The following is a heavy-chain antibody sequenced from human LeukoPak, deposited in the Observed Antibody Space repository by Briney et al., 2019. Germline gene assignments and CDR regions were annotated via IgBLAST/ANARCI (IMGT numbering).Heavy chain of an antibody. V-gene: IGHV3-21*01. CDR1: GLSFSSYT. CDR3: AKLGAVVTFTVVSAFDI. CDR2: ISRSGSFI. Sequence: GGSLRLSCAASGLSFSSYTMNWVRQAPGKGLEWVSSISRSGSFIYYADSVMGRFTISRDNGNNSLYLDMISLRAEDTAVYYCAKLGAVVTFTVVSAFDIWGQGTMVTVSS. D-gene: IGHD3-22*01. J-gene: IGHJ3*02.